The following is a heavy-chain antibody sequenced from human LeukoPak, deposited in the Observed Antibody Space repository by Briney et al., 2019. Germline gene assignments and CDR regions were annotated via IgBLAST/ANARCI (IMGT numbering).Heavy chain of an antibody. J-gene: IGHJ1*01. D-gene: IGHD1-7*01. Sequence: ASVKVSCKASGGTFSSYAISWVRQAPGQGLEWMGGIIPIFGTANYAQKFQGRVTITTDESTSTAYMELSSLRSEDTAVYYCARGDDNWNYAGKQFQHWGQGTLVTVSS. V-gene: IGHV1-69*05. CDR1: GGTFSSYA. CDR3: ARGDDNWNYAGKQFQH. CDR2: IIPIFGTA.